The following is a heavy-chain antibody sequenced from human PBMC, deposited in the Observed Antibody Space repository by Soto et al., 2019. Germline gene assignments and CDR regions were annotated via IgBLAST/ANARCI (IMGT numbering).Heavy chain of an antibody. CDR1: GYTFTSYG. D-gene: IGHD3-3*01. Sequence: ASVKVSCKASGYTFTSYGITWVRQAPGQGLEWMGWISAYNGNINYAQKFQGRVTMTTDTSTSTAYMELRSLRSEDTAVYYCARVGSFFWSCPISPGRMDFWAQGTTVTVSS. CDR3: ARVGSFFWSCPISPGRMDF. CDR2: ISAYNGNI. J-gene: IGHJ6*02. V-gene: IGHV1-18*01.